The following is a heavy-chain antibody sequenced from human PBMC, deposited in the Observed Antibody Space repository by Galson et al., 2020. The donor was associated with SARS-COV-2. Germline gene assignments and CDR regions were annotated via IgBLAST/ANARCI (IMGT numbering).Heavy chain of an antibody. CDR1: GFSVINNY. CDR2: IYRGNSA. J-gene: IGHJ6*02. CDR3: ARGAYCSDSSCSRYFALDV. Sequence: TGGSLRLSCAASGFSVINNYMSWVRQAPGKGLEWVSVIYRGNSAYYIDSVRGRFTISRHSSTNTLYLQMNSLTPEDTAMYYCARGAYCSDSSCSRYFALDVWGQGTTVTVSS. V-gene: IGHV3-53*04. D-gene: IGHD2-2*01.